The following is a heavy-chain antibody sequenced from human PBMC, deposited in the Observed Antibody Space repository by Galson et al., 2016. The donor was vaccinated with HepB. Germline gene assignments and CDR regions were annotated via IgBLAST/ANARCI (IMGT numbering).Heavy chain of an antibody. J-gene: IGHJ5*02. CDR3: ARHYRPELGIEPPGTRWVDP. CDR1: GFNFGAYS. D-gene: IGHD1-14*01. V-gene: IGHV3-48*02. CDR2: ISNTRSVI. Sequence: SLRLSCAASGFNFGAYSMNWVRQAPGKGLEWISYISNTRSVIHYADSVKGRFTISRDNVNNSLYLQMNSLRDEDTAVYYLARHYRPELGIEPPGTRWVDPWGQGTLVTVSS.